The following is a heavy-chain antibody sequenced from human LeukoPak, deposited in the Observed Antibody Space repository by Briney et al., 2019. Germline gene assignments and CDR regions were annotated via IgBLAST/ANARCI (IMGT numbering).Heavy chain of an antibody. V-gene: IGHV4-59*01. D-gene: IGHD5-18*01. CDR3: ARGSSGYSYG. J-gene: IGHJ4*02. CDR1: GGSISSYY. CDR2: ISYSGST. Sequence: SETLSLTCTVSGGSISSYYWSWIRQPPGKGLEWIGYISYSGSTDYNPSLKSRVTISVDTPKNQFSLKLSSVTAADTAVYYCARGSSGYSYGWGQGTLVTVSS.